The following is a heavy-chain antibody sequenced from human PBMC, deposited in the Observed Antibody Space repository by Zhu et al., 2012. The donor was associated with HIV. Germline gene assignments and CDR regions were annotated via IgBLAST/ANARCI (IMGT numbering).Heavy chain of an antibody. Sequence: QVQLEESGPGLVKPSGTLSLTCTVSGGSVNIRDHFWAWIRQPPGKGLEWIGSIYRSGSTYYSSILKSRVTISVDTSKNQLFLKLNSVTAADTAMYYCSKRGXTEGIRFRPRGGRGALAIVSS. V-gene: IGHV4-39*01. D-gene: IGHD2-21*02. CDR2: IYRSGST. J-gene: IGHJ4*02. CDR1: GGSVNIRDHF. CDR3: SKRGXTEGIRFRPR.